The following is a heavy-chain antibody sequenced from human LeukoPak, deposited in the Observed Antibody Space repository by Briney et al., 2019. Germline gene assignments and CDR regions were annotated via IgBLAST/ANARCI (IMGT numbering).Heavy chain of an antibody. CDR3: ARAYSPVNYFDY. Sequence: SETLSLTCAVYGGSFSGYYWSWIRQPPGKGLEWIGYIYYSGSTYYNPSLESRVTISVDTSKNQFSLKLSSVTAADTAVYYCARAYSPVNYFDYWGQGTLVTVSS. CDR1: GGSFSGYY. D-gene: IGHD2-15*01. V-gene: IGHV4-30-4*08. CDR2: IYYSGST. J-gene: IGHJ4*02.